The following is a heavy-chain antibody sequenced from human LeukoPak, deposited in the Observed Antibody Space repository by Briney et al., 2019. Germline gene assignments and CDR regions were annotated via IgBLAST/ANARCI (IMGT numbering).Heavy chain of an antibody. V-gene: IGHV3-74*01. CDR2: INSDGSST. Sequence: PGGSLRLSCAASGFTFSSYWMHWVRHPPGKGLVWVSRINSDGSSTSYADSVKGRFTISRDNAKNTLYLQMNSLRAEDTAVYYCARVGYSSSWYSPYYFDYWGQGTLVTVSS. D-gene: IGHD6-13*01. CDR3: ARVGYSSSWYSPYYFDY. J-gene: IGHJ4*02. CDR1: GFTFSSYW.